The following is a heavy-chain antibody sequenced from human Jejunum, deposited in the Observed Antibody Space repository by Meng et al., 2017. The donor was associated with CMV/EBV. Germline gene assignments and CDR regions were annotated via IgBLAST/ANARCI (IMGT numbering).Heavy chain of an antibody. CDR1: VSNTSVA. V-gene: IGHV6-1*01. CDR3: ARVEWEVIRYWFDP. J-gene: IGHJ5*02. CDR2: TYYRSKWYD. D-gene: IGHD1-26*01. Sequence: VSNTSVAWNWLRPSPSRGLEWLGRTYYRSKWYDDYAVSVKSRITIIPDTSKNQFSLQLNSVTPEDTAVYYCARVEWEVIRYWFDPWGQGTLVTVSS.